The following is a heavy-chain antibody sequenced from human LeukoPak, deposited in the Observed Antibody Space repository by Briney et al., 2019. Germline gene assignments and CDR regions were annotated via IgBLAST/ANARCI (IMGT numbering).Heavy chain of an antibody. CDR3: ARTRFNYYMDV. V-gene: IGHV4-59*08. J-gene: IGHJ6*03. CDR2: IYYSGST. D-gene: IGHD3-16*01. CDR1: GGSLSSYY. Sequence: SETLSLTCTVSGGSLSSYYWSWIRQPPGKGLEWIGYIYYSGSTNYNPSLKSRVTISIETSKNQFSLKLSSVTAADTALYYCARTRFNYYMDVWGKGTTVTVSS.